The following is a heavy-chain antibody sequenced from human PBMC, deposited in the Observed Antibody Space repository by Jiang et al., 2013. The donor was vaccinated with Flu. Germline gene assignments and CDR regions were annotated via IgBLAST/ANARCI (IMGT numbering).Heavy chain of an antibody. D-gene: IGHD6-19*01. V-gene: IGHV3-48*01. CDR2: ISSSSSTI. CDR1: GFTFSSYS. CDR3: ARPEGRYSSGWFDLDAFDI. Sequence: VQLLESGGGLVQPGGSLRLSCAASGFTFSSYSMNWVRQAPGKGLEWVSYISSSSSTIYYADSVKGRFTISRDNAKNSLYLQMNSLRAEDTAVYYCARPEGRYSSGWFDLDAFDIWGQGDNGHRLF. J-gene: IGHJ3*02.